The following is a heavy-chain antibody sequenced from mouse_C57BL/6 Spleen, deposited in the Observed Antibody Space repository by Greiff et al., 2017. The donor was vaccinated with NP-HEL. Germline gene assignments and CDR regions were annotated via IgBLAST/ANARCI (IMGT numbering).Heavy chain of an antibody. J-gene: IGHJ1*03. CDR1: GYTFTDYN. CDR3: ARRRPGWYFDV. CDR2: INPNNGGT. Sequence: VQLQQSGPELVKPGASVKIPCKASGYTFTDYNMDWVKQSHGKSLEWIGDINPNNGGTIYNQKFKGKATLTVDKSSSTAYMELRSLTSEDTGVYYCARRRPGWYFDVWGTGTTVTVSS. V-gene: IGHV1-18*01.